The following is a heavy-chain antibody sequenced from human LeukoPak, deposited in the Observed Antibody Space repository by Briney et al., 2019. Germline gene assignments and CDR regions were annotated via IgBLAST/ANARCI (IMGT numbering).Heavy chain of an antibody. CDR3: ARDMGYCSGGSRYNWFDP. CDR1: GFTFSDYY. D-gene: IGHD2-15*01. CDR2: ISSSGSTI. V-gene: IGHV3-11*01. J-gene: IGHJ5*02. Sequence: GGSLRLSCAASGFTFSDYYMSWIRQAPGKGLEWVSYISSSGSTIYYADSVKGRFTISRDNAKNSLYLQMNSLRAEDTAVYYCARDMGYCSGGSRYNWFDPWGQGTLVTVSS.